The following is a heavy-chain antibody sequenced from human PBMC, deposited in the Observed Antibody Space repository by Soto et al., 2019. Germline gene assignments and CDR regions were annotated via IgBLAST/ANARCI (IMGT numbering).Heavy chain of an antibody. Sequence: WGSLRLSCATSGCTFKSAGMSWVRKAPRQGQDWVGRIRSKYAGGTTDYAAPENGLFTISRDSSKDSLFLAMNSLRFDDTAVYYSTTDALGFSTTVTPSGVGYWGQGTPVTVSS. V-gene: IGHV3-15*05. D-gene: IGHD4-17*01. J-gene: IGHJ4*02. CDR1: GCTFKSAG. CDR3: TTDALGFSTTVTPSGVGY. CDR2: IRSKYAGGTT.